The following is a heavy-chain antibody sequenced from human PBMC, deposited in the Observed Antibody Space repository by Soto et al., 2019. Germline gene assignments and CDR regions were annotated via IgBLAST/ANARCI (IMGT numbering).Heavy chain of an antibody. CDR1: GGSISSSSYY. CDR3: ARGVSFRWVY. CDR2: IYYSGST. J-gene: IGHJ4*02. D-gene: IGHD2-8*01. Sequence: SETLSLTCTVSGGSISSSSYYWGWIRQPPGKGLEWIGSIYYSGSTYYNPSLKSRVTMSVDTSKKQFSLELTSVAAADTAVYYCARGVSFRWVYWGQGTLVTVSS. V-gene: IGHV4-39*07.